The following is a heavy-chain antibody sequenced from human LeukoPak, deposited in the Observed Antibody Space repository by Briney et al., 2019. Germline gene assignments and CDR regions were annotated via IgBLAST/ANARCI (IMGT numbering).Heavy chain of an antibody. J-gene: IGHJ4*02. Sequence: GGSLRLSCAASGFTFSSYAMSWVRQAPGKGLEWVSAISGSGGTTYYADSVKGRFTISRDSSKNTLYLQMNSLRGEDTAVYYCAKDSRAGTTWGRPDDWGQGTLVTVSS. CDR3: AKDSRAGTTWGRPDD. V-gene: IGHV3-23*01. CDR2: ISGSGGTT. D-gene: IGHD1-7*01. CDR1: GFTFSSYA.